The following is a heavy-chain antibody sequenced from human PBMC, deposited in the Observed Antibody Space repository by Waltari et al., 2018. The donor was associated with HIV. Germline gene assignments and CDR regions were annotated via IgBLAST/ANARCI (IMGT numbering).Heavy chain of an antibody. CDR2: IYPGDSTV. Sequence: EVQLVQSGAEVKKPGESLKISCKGSGYTFSAYWVGWVRQMPGKGLEWMGIIYPGDSTVTYSPSFQGQVSISADKSITTAYLQWSRLQASDTAMYYCARLGFSGTVYNGMDVWGQGTTVTVSS. D-gene: IGHD5-12*01. CDR1: GYTFSAYW. CDR3: ARLGFSGTVYNGMDV. J-gene: IGHJ6*02. V-gene: IGHV5-51*01.